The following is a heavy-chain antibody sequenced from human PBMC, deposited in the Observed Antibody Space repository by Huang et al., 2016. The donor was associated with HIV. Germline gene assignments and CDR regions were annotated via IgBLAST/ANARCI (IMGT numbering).Heavy chain of an antibody. J-gene: IGHJ4*02. Sequence: QVQLVESGGGVVQPGGSLRLFCAASGFTFSSYGMHWVRQAPGKGLGWVAFIRYDGSNKYYADSVKGRFTISRDNSKNTLYLQMNSLRAEDTAVYYCAKEDSSGWWFDYWGQGTLVTVSS. CDR1: GFTFSSYG. V-gene: IGHV3-30*02. D-gene: IGHD6-19*01. CDR3: AKEDSSGWWFDY. CDR2: IRYDGSNK.